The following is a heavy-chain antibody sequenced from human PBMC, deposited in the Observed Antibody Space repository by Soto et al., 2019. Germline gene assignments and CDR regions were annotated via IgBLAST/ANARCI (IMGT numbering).Heavy chain of an antibody. D-gene: IGHD2-2*01. CDR1: GYSFTSYW. V-gene: IGHV5-51*01. CDR2: IYPGDSDT. J-gene: IGHJ6*02. Sequence: PGESLKISCKGSGYSFTSYWIGLVRQMPGKGLEWMGIIYPGDSDTRYSPSFQGQVTISADKSISTAYLQWSSLKASDTAMYYCARLGCSSTSCYYNYYYGMDVWGQGTTVTVSS. CDR3: ARLGCSSTSCYYNYYYGMDV.